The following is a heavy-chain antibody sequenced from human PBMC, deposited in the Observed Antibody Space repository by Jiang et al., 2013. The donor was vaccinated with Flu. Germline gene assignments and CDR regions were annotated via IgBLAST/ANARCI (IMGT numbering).Heavy chain of an antibody. CDR1: SVSSNSAA. V-gene: IGHV6-1*01. J-gene: IGHJ3*02. D-gene: IGHD3-22*01. CDR3: AREVVYDSSGYYGPDAFDI. Sequence: SVSSNSAAWNWIRQSPSRGLEWLGRTYYRSKWYNDYAVSVKSRITINPDTSKNQFSLQLNSVTPEDTAVYYCAREVVYDSSGYYGPDAFDIWGQGTMVTVSS. CDR2: TYYRSKWYN.